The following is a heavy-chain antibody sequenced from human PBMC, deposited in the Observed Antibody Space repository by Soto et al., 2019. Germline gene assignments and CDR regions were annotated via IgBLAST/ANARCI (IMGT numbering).Heavy chain of an antibody. CDR2: IYWNDDK. V-gene: IGHV2-5*01. D-gene: IGHD3-16*01. J-gene: IGHJ4*02. CDR1: GVSLTTSGVD. Sequence: QITLKESGPTLVKPTQTLTLTCTFSGVSLTTSGVDVGWIRQPPGKALEWLALIYWNDDKSYSPSLDRRLTVNKETSKNQVVRTMTDIDPVDTATYYCAHLVYRAGGRVFDSWGQGTLVTVSS. CDR3: AHLVYRAGGRVFDS.